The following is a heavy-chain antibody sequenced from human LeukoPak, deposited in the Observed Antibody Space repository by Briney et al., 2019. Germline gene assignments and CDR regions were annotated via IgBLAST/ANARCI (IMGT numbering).Heavy chain of an antibody. V-gene: IGHV4-34*01. CDR1: GGSISNYY. CDR3: ARGGRGYD. J-gene: IGHJ4*02. D-gene: IGHD5-12*01. CDR2: INHSGST. Sequence: PSETLPLTCTVSGGSISNYYWSWIRQPPGKGLEWIGEINHSGSTNYNPSLKSRVTMSVDTSKNQFSLKLSSVTAADTAVYYCARGGRGYDWGQGTLVTVSS.